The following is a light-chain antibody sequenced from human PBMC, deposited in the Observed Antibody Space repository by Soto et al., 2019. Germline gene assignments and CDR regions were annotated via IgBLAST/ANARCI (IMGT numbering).Light chain of an antibody. J-gene: IGLJ3*02. CDR1: NSNIGSKT. CDR2: GDN. CDR3: AACDDSLNGRV. V-gene: IGLV1-44*01. Sequence: QSVLTQPPSASGTPGQRVTISCSGSNSNIGSKTVTWYQQLPGTAPKLLVYGDNQRPSGVPDRFSGSKSGTSASLAISGLQSVDEADYYCAACDDSLNGRVFGGGTKVTVL.